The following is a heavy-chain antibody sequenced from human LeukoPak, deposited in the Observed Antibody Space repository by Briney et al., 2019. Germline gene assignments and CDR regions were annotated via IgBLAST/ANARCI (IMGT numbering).Heavy chain of an antibody. J-gene: IGHJ5*02. CDR3: ATDVTGSEDR. V-gene: IGHV3-74*01. CDR2: MDTDGRTT. Sequence: GGSLRLSCVVSEFPFGNFWMHWVRQVPGKGLVWVARMDTDGRTTDYADSVKGRFTISRDNARNTLYLQMRSLRADDTALYYCATDVTGSEDRWGQGTPVTVSS. CDR1: EFPFGNFW. D-gene: IGHD6-25*01.